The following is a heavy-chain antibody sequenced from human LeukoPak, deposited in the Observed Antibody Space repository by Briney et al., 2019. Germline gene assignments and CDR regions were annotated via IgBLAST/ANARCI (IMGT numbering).Heavy chain of an antibody. J-gene: IGHJ4*02. D-gene: IGHD3-9*01. Sequence: GGSLRLSCAASGFTFSSYSMNWVRQAPGKGLEWVSSISSSSSYIYYADSVKGRFTISRDNAKNSLYPQMNSLRAEDTAVYYCARGSGRYFDWLWNYDYWGQGTLVTVSS. CDR1: GFTFSSYS. V-gene: IGHV3-21*01. CDR2: ISSSSSYI. CDR3: ARGSGRYFDWLWNYDY.